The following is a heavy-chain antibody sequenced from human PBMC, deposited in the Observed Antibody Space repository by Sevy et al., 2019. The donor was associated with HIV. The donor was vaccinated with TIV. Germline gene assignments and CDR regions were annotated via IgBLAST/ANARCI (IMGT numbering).Heavy chain of an antibody. CDR1: GFTFSNHG. CDR2: IWYDGSNI. J-gene: IGHJ4*02. CDR3: VRESSHDFWSGYWGYLDY. Sequence: GGSLRLSCTASGFTFSNHGMHWVRQAPGEGPEWVAIIWYDGSNIYYADSAKGRFTISRDNSRNKLYLQMYDLRPEDTAVYYCVRESSHDFWSGYWGYLDYWGQGTLVTVSS. V-gene: IGHV3-33*01. D-gene: IGHD3-3*01.